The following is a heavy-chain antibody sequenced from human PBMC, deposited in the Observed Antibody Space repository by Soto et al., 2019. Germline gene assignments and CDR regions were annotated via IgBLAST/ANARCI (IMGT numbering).Heavy chain of an antibody. J-gene: IGHJ6*02. CDR1: GGTFSSYA. CDR2: IIPIIGTA. CDR3: ARGGSAYYGMDV. V-gene: IGHV1-69*01. Sequence: QVQLVQSGAEVKKPGSSVKVSCKASGGTFSSYAISWVRQAPGQGLEWMGGIIPIIGTANYAQKFQGRVTITADESTSTAYMELSSLRSEDTDVYYYARGGSAYYGMDVWGQGTTVTVSS.